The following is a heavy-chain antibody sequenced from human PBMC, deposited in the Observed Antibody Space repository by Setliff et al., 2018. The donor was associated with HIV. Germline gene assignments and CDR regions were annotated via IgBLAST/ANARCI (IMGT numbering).Heavy chain of an antibody. J-gene: IGHJ6*03. D-gene: IGHD2-2*01. CDR3: ARQNRGCSSTSCLNYYMDV. Sequence: ETLSLTCTVSGDSVNDRSYFWGWIRQPPGKGLEWIGTFYYNGDSRYNPSLKSRVTISVDTSKNQFSLNLNSVTAADTAVYYCARQNRGCSSTSCLNYYMDVWGKGTTVTVSS. CDR1: GDSVNDRSYF. V-gene: IGHV4-39*01. CDR2: FYYNGDS.